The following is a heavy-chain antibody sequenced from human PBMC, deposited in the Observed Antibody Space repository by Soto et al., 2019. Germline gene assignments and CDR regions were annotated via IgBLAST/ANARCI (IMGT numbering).Heavy chain of an antibody. CDR3: ASRRGYCSSTSRHFDY. V-gene: IGHV4-39*01. Sequence: SETLSLTCTVSGGSISSSSYYWGWIRQPPGKGLEWIGSIYYSGSTYYNPSLKSRVTISVDTSKNQFSLKLSSVTAADTAVYYCASRRGYCSSTSRHFDYWGQGTLVTVSS. CDR2: IYYSGST. CDR1: GGSISSSSYY. D-gene: IGHD2-2*01. J-gene: IGHJ4*02.